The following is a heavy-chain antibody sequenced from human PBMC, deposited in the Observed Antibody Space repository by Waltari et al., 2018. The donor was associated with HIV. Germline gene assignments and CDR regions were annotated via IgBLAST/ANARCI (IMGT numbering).Heavy chain of an antibody. CDR1: GFIFDTFS. D-gene: IGHD2-21*01. Sequence: VQLVESGGRLIQSGGSLRLSCVGSGFIFDTFSMNWVRQAPGKSLEWIAYISSSGDVIYYGDSVKGRFEISRDNVKKTLFLQMNSLTVDDTAIYYCAREVRLQGTYYFDSWGQGSLVTVSS. CDR3: AREVRLQGTYYFDS. V-gene: IGHV3-48*04. J-gene: IGHJ4*02. CDR2: ISSSGDVI.